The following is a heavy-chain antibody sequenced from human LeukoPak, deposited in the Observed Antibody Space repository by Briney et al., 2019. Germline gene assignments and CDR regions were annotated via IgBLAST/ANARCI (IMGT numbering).Heavy chain of an antibody. D-gene: IGHD3-16*01. V-gene: IGHV4-38-2*02. Sequence: SDTLSLTCTVSGYSISRGYYWGWPRPPPGKGLECIGSIYHSGSNYYNPSLKSRVTISADTAKNQFSLKLSSVTASDTAVYYCARGTTDWSQPDYNPRSAFDIWGQGTMVTVSS. CDR3: ARGTTDWSQPDYNPRSAFDI. CDR2: IYHSGSN. J-gene: IGHJ3*02. CDR1: GYSISRGYY.